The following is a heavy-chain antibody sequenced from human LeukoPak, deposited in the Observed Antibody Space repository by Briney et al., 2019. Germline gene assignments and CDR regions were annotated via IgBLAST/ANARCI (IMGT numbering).Heavy chain of an antibody. V-gene: IGHV4-59*01. CDR3: ATRPADGSWYGVFDF. D-gene: IGHD3-10*01. Sequence: PSETLSLACSVSGVSMTGYYWSWIRQAPGKAPEWIGYIYSSGSTNYNPSLNSRVTMSLDASKNQFSLKLTFVTAVDTAVYYCATRPADGSWYGVFDFWSRGTLVTVSS. J-gene: IGHJ4*01. CDR2: IYSSGST. CDR1: GVSMTGYY.